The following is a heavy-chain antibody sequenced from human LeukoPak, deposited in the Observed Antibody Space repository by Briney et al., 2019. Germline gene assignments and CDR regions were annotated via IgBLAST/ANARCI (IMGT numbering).Heavy chain of an antibody. Sequence: PGGSLRLSCAASGFTFSSYWMSWVRQAPGKGLEWVANIKQDGSEKYYVYSVKGRFTISRDNAKNSLYLQMNSLRAEDTAVYYCARQGDYVWGSYRSPEPNWFDPWGQGTLVTVSS. CDR2: IKQDGSEK. D-gene: IGHD3-16*02. CDR1: GFTFSSYW. CDR3: ARQGDYVWGSYRSPEPNWFDP. V-gene: IGHV3-7*01. J-gene: IGHJ5*02.